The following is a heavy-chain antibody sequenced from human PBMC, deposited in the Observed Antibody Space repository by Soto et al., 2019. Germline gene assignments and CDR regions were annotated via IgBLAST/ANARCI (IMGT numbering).Heavy chain of an antibody. CDR1: GAFLSSYS. V-gene: IGHV4-34*01. Sequence: TLSLTLAVYGAFLSSYSLCWIRQPAVKGLERIGEINHRGSTIYTSFLRSRVNTSVDTSKNQFSLKLSSVSAADTAVYYCARGSVVGEWLLYRFLDNRFEPWGQGTLVTVSS. J-gene: IGHJ5*02. D-gene: IGHD3-3*01. CDR2: INHRGST. CDR3: ARGSVVGEWLLYRFLDNRFEP.